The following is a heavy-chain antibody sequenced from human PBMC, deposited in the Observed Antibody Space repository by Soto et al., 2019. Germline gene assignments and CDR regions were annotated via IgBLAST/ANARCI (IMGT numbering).Heavy chain of an antibody. D-gene: IGHD2-15*01. CDR2: IKQDGSEK. V-gene: IGHV3-7*01. CDR3: ASLSLYCSGGSCYPPHRGLQGHMDV. CDR1: GFTFSSYW. Sequence: GGSLRLSCAASGFTFSSYWMSWVRQAPGKGLEWVANIKQDGSEKYYVDSVKGRFTISRDNAKNSLYLQMNSLRAEDTAVYYCASLSLYCSGGSCYPPHRGLQGHMDVWGKGTTVTVSS. J-gene: IGHJ6*03.